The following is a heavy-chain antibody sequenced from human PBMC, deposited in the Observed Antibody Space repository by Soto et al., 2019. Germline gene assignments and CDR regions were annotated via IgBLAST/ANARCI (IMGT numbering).Heavy chain of an antibody. J-gene: IGHJ4*02. Sequence: SETLSLTCTVSGGSVSSGSYYWSWIRQPPGKGLEWIGYIYYSGSTNYNPSLKSRVTISVDTSKNQFSLKLSSVTAADTAVYYCARVVTANYNHDYWGQGTPVTVSS. CDR1: GGSVSSGSYY. CDR2: IYYSGST. V-gene: IGHV4-61*01. D-gene: IGHD2-21*02. CDR3: ARVVTANYNHDY.